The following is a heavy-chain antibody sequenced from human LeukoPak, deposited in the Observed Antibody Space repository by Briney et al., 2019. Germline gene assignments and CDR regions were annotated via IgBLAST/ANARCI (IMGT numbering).Heavy chain of an antibody. CDR1: GFTFSSYW. CDR3: ESTTGP. D-gene: IGHD1-7*01. CDR2: IKGDGSKK. J-gene: IGHJ5*02. Sequence: GGSLRLSCAASGFTFSSYWMSWVRQAPGKGLEWVANIKGDGSKKDYVDSVRGRFTVSIDNAKNSLYLQMSSLRVEDTAIYYCESTTGPWGQGTLVTVSP. V-gene: IGHV3-7*03.